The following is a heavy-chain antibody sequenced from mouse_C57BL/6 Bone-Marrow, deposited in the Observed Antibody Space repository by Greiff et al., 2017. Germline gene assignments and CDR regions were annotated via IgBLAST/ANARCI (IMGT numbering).Heavy chain of an antibody. V-gene: IGHV1-61*01. D-gene: IGHD1-1*01. CDR2: IYPSDSET. CDR3: AKRSIYFDY. CDR1: GYTFTSYW. Sequence: VQLQQPGAELVRPGSSVKLSCKASGYTFTSYWMDWVKQRPGQGLEWIGNIYPSDSETHYNQKFKDKATLTVDNSSSTAYMQLSSLTSEDSAVYYCAKRSIYFDYWGQGTTLTVSS. J-gene: IGHJ2*01.